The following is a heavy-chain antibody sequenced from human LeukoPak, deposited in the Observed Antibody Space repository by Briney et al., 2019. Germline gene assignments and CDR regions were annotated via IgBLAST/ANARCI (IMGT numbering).Heavy chain of an antibody. V-gene: IGHV3-48*03. J-gene: IGHJ3*02. D-gene: IGHD4-17*01. CDR1: GFTFSSYG. CDR3: ARERETTVTYDAFDI. CDR2: ISRSGSTI. Sequence: GGSLRLSCVASGFTFSSYGMNWVRQAPGKGLEWVAYISRSGSTIYHADSVKGRFTLSRDNAKKSLHLEMKSLRAEDTAVYYCARERETTVTYDAFDIWGLGTMVTVSS.